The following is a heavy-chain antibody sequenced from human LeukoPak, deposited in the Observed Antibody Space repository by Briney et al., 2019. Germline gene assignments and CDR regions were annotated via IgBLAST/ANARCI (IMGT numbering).Heavy chain of an antibody. CDR3: ARIRFLEWLFPYYMDV. D-gene: IGHD3-3*01. Sequence: SETLSLTCTVSGGSISSGDYYWSWIRQPPGKGLEWIGYIYYSGSTYYNPSLKSRVTISVDTSKNQFSLKLSSVTAADTAVYYCARIRFLEWLFPYYMDVWGKGTTVTVSS. J-gene: IGHJ6*03. CDR1: GGSISSGDYY. V-gene: IGHV4-30-4*01. CDR2: IYYSGST.